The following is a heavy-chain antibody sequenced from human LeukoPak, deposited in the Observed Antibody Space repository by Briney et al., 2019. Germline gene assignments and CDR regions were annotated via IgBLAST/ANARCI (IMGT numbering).Heavy chain of an antibody. D-gene: IGHD3-22*01. V-gene: IGHV1-18*01. CDR2: ISAYNGNT. Sequence: ASVKVSCKASGYTFTSYGISWVRQAPGQGLEWMGWISAYNGNTNYAQKLQGRVTMTTDTSTSTAYMELRSLRSDDTAVYYCARGLEYYDSSGSENAFDIWGQGTMVTVSS. J-gene: IGHJ3*02. CDR3: ARGLEYYDSSGSENAFDI. CDR1: GYTFTSYG.